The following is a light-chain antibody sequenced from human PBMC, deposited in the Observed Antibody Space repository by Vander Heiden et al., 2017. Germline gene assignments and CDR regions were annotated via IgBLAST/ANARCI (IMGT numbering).Light chain of an antibody. CDR1: KLGEKY. CDR3: QAWDTSSVV. V-gene: IGLV3-1*01. CDR2: QGR. J-gene: IGLJ2*01. Sequence: SSDLTQPPSVSVSPGQTASITCSGDKLGEKYASWYQQKPGQSPVLVIYQGRKRPAGIPERFSGSNSGNTATLTISGTQAMDEADYYCQAWDTSSVVFGGGTKLTVL.